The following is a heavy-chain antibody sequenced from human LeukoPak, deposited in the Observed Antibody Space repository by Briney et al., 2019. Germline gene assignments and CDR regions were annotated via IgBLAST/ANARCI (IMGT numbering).Heavy chain of an antibody. Sequence: ETLSLTCAVYGGSFSGYYWSWIRQPPGKGLEWIGEINHSGSTNYNPSLKSRVTISVDTSKDQFSLKLSSVTAEDTAVYYCAILALSGDAFDIWGQGTMVTVSS. CDR2: INHSGST. V-gene: IGHV4-34*01. J-gene: IGHJ3*02. CDR3: AILALSGDAFDI. D-gene: IGHD3-3*02. CDR1: GGSFSGYY.